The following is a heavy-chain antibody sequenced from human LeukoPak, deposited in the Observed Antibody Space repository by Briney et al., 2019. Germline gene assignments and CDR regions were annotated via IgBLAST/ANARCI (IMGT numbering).Heavy chain of an antibody. CDR3: ARAEKYSSSAAFDI. Sequence: EASVKVSCKASGYTFTSYAMHWVRQAPGQRLEWMGWINAGNGNTKYSQKFQGRVTITRDTSASTAYMELSSLRSEDTAVYYCARAEKYSSSAAFDIWGQGTMVTVSS. J-gene: IGHJ3*02. D-gene: IGHD6-6*01. V-gene: IGHV1-3*01. CDR2: INAGNGNT. CDR1: GYTFTSYA.